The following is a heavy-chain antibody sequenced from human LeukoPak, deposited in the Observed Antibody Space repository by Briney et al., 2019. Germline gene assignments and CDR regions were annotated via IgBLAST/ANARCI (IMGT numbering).Heavy chain of an antibody. D-gene: IGHD4-17*01. CDR3: AKDLRAEYFQH. CDR1: GFTFSSYA. J-gene: IGHJ1*01. Sequence: GGSLRLSCAASGFTFSSYAMTWVRQAPGKGLEWVSAISGTGGSTYYADSVKGRFTISRDNSKNTLYLQMNSLRAEDTAVYYCAKDLRAEYFQHWGQGTLVTVSS. V-gene: IGHV3-23*01. CDR2: ISGTGGST.